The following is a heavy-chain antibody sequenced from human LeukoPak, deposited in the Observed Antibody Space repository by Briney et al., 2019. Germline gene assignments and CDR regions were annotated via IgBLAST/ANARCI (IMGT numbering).Heavy chain of an antibody. Sequence: GGSLRLSCAASGFTFSSYAMHWVRQAPGKGLEWVAVISYDGSNKYYADSVKGRFTISRDNSKNTLYQQMNSLRAEDTAVYYCARESLGSYYTYWGQGTLVTVSS. CDR1: GFTFSSYA. CDR2: ISYDGSNK. D-gene: IGHD1-26*01. V-gene: IGHV3-30-3*01. CDR3: ARESLGSYYTY. J-gene: IGHJ4*02.